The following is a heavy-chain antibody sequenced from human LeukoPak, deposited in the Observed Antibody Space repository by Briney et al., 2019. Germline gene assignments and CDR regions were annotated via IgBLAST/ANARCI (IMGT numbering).Heavy chain of an antibody. CDR2: ITTYSGLT. CDR1: GYIFINYG. Sequence: ASVKVSCKASGYIFINYGFNWARQAPGQGLEWMGRITTYSGLTHYAQKFQDRVSFTTDRSTTTAYMELRRLRSDDTAVYYCARDAEGLDSWGQGTVVTVSS. V-gene: IGHV1-18*01. J-gene: IGHJ4*02. CDR3: ARDAEGLDS.